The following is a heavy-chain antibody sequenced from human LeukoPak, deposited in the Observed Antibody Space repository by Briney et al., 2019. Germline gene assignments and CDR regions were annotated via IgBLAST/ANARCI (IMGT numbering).Heavy chain of an antibody. CDR2: INHSGST. Sequence: PSETLSLTCAVYGGSFSSYYWSWIRQPPGKGLEWIGEINHSGSTNYNPSLKSRVTISVDTSKNQFSLKLSSVTAADTAVYYCARSRGNSYGYCDYWGQGTLVTVSS. J-gene: IGHJ4*02. CDR1: GGSFSSYY. CDR3: ARSRGNSYGYCDY. D-gene: IGHD5-18*01. V-gene: IGHV4-34*01.